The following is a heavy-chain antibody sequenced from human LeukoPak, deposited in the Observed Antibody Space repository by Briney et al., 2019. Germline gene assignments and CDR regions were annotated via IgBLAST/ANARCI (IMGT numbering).Heavy chain of an antibody. CDR2: IYYSGST. Sequence: KPSETLSLTCAVSGGSISSHYWSWIRQPPGKGLEWIGYIYYSGSTNYNPSLKSRVTISVDTSKNQFSLKLSSVTAADTAVYYCATSPMIFGVAEDWFDSWGQGTLVTVSS. CDR3: ATSPMIFGVAEDWFDS. V-gene: IGHV4-59*11. D-gene: IGHD3-3*01. J-gene: IGHJ5*01. CDR1: GGSISSHY.